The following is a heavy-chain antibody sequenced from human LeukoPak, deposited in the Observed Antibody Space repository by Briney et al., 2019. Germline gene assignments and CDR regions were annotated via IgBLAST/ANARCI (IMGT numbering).Heavy chain of an antibody. D-gene: IGHD3-10*01. CDR1: GFTFSSYA. V-gene: IGHV3-23*01. J-gene: IGHJ4*02. Sequence: GGSLRLSCAASGFTFSSYAMSWFRQAPGKGLEWVSDISDSGGTTYYADSVKGRFTISRDNTKNTLYLQMNSLKAEDTAVYYCERQDSYYGSGNDYWGEGTLVTVSS. CDR3: ERQDSYYGSGNDY. CDR2: ISDSGGTT.